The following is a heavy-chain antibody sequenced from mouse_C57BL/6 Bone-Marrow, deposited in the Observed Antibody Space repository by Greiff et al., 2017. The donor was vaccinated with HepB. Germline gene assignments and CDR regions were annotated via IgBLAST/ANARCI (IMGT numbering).Heavy chain of an antibody. D-gene: IGHD2-4*01. CDR1: GYSITSGYY. Sequence: EVKVEESGPGLVKPSQSLSLTCSVTGYSITSGYYWNWIRQFPGNKLEWMGYISYDGSNNYNPSLKNRISITRDTSKNQFFLKLNSVTTEDTATYYCARGRLRLMDYWGQGTSVTVSS. V-gene: IGHV3-6*01. CDR2: ISYDGSN. J-gene: IGHJ4*01. CDR3: ARGRLRLMDY.